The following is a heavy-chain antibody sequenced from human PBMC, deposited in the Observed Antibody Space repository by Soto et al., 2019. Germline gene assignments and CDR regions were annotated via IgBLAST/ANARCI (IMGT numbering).Heavy chain of an antibody. D-gene: IGHD3-10*01. J-gene: IGHJ5*02. CDR1: SGSISSSNW. CDR2: IYHSGST. V-gene: IGHV4-4*02. Sequence: QVQLQESGPGLVKPSGTLSLTCAVSSGSISSSNWWSWVRQPPGKGLEWIGEIYHSGSTNYNPSLKSRVTISVDESKNRFSLKLSSVTAADTAVYYCARDQGGIWFGEGWFDPWGQGTLVTVSS. CDR3: ARDQGGIWFGEGWFDP.